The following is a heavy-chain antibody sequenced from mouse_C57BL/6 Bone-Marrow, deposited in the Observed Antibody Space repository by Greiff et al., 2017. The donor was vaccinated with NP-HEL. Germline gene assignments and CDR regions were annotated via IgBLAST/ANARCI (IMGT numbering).Heavy chain of an antibody. Sequence: EVKVVESGEGLVKPGGSLKLSCAASGFTFSSYAMSWVRQTPEKRLEWVAYISSGGDYIYYPDDVKGRFTISRDNAKNNLYLQMSHLKSEDTAMYYCARGVTTVVSYYAMDYWGQGTSVTVSS. D-gene: IGHD1-1*01. CDR3: ARGVTTVVSYYAMDY. CDR2: ISSGGDYI. CDR1: GFTFSSYA. J-gene: IGHJ4*01. V-gene: IGHV5S21*01.